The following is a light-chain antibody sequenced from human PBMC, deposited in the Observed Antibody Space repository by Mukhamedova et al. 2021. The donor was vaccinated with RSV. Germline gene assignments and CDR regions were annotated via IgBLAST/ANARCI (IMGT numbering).Light chain of an antibody. Sequence: WYQRRVHGKAPKLLIYDASNSATGVPSRFSGSGSGTDFTFTISSLQPEDIATYYCQQYENLPPYTFGQGTKLEIK. J-gene: IGKJ2*01. V-gene: IGKV1-33*01. CDR2: DAS. CDR3: QQYENLPPYT.